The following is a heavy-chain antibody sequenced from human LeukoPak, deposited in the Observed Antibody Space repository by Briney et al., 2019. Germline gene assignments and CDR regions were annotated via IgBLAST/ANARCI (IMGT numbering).Heavy chain of an antibody. CDR3: ARGGRGRVPAAHMDV. Sequence: SETLSLTCAVYGGSFSGYYWSWIRQPPGKGLEWIGEINHSGSTNYNPPVKSGVTISVDTSKNQFSLKLSSVTAADTAVYYCARGGRGRVPAAHMDVWGKGTTVTVSS. D-gene: IGHD2-2*01. CDR1: GGSFSGYY. J-gene: IGHJ6*03. V-gene: IGHV4-34*01. CDR2: INHSGST.